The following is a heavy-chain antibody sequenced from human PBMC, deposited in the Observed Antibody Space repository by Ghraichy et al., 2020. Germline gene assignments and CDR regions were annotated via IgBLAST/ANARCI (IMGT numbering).Heavy chain of an antibody. J-gene: IGHJ4*02. CDR3: ARASGWYPHFDY. CDR2: IYYSGST. V-gene: IGHV4-59*01. Sequence: SETLSLTCTVSGGSISSYYWSWIRQPPGKGLEWIGYIYYSGSTNYNPSLKSRVTISVDTSKNQFSLKLSSVTAADTAVYYRARASGWYPHFDYWGQGTLVRLL. D-gene: IGHD6-19*01. CDR1: GGSISSYY.